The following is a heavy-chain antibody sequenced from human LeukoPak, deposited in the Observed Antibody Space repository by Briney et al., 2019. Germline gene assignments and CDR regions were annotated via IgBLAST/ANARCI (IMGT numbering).Heavy chain of an antibody. CDR1: GFTFSSYA. CDR2: TSYDGSNK. CDR3: ARDVGYCSGGSCHSSAFDI. Sequence: GRSLRLSCAASGFTFSSYAMHWVRQAPGKGLEWVAVTSYDGSNKYYADFVKGRFTISRDNSKNTLYLQMNSLRAEDTAVYYCARDVGYCSGGSCHSSAFDIWGQGTMVTVSS. J-gene: IGHJ3*02. D-gene: IGHD2-15*01. V-gene: IGHV3-30-3*01.